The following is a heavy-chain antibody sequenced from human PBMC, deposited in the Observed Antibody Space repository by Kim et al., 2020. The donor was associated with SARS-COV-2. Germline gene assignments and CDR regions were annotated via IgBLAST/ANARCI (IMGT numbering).Heavy chain of an antibody. V-gene: IGHV3-15*01. D-gene: IGHD7-27*01. CDR3: TTDLGFKGYYYYYGMDV. J-gene: IGHJ6*02. CDR1: GFTFSNAW. Sequence: GGSLRLSCAASGFTFSNAWMSWVRQAPGKGLEWVGRIKSKTDGGTTDYAAPVKGRFTISRDDSKNTLYLQMNSLKTEDTAVYYCTTDLGFKGYYYYYGMDVWGQGTTVTVSS. CDR2: IKSKTDGGTT.